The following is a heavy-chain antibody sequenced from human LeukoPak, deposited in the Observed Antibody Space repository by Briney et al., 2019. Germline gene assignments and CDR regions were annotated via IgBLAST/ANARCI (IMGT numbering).Heavy chain of an antibody. Sequence: PGDSLRLSCAASGFTFSSYSMNWVRQAPGKGLEWVSSISSSSSYIYYADSVKGRFTISRDNAKNSLYLQMNSLRAEDTAVYYCARGHKIQQWSPDYWGQGTLVSLS. CDR1: GFTFSSYS. CDR3: ARGHKIQQWSPDY. D-gene: IGHD6-19*01. CDR2: ISSSSSYI. J-gene: IGHJ4*02. V-gene: IGHV3-21*01.